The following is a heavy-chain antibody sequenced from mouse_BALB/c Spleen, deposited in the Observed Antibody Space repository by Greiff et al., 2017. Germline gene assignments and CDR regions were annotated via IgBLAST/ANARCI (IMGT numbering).Heavy chain of an antibody. CDR3: ARQGRDGYDYETMDY. D-gene: IGHD2-4*01. Sequence: DVKLVESGGGLVQPGGSLKLSCAASGFTFSSYTMSWVRQTPEKRLEWVEYISNGGGSTYYPDTVKGRFTISRDNAKNTLYLQMSSLKSEDTAMYYCARQGRDGYDYETMDYWGQGTSVTVSS. CDR2: ISNGGGST. J-gene: IGHJ4*01. CDR1: GFTFSSYT. V-gene: IGHV5-12-2*01.